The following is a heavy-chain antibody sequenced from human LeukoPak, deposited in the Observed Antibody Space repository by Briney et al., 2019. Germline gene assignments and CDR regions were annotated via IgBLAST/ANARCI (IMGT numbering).Heavy chain of an antibody. Sequence: PGGSLRLSCAASGFTFSDHYMDWVRQAPGKGLEWVGRTSNKAKSYTTEYAASVKDRFTISRDDSKNSLYLQMNSLKTEDTAVYYCARVTGAYYSDYWGQGTLVTVSS. V-gene: IGHV3-72*01. CDR1: GFTFSDHY. CDR3: ARVTGAYYSDY. J-gene: IGHJ4*02. D-gene: IGHD1-20*01. CDR2: TSNKAKSYTT.